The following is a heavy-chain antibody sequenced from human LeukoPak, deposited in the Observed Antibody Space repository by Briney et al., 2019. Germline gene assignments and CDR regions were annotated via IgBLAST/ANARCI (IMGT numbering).Heavy chain of an antibody. D-gene: IGHD3-16*01. CDR3: ARDFSWAFDY. CDR1: GFTFSAFN. V-gene: IGHV3-30-3*01. CDR2: ISHHGDTA. J-gene: IGHJ4*02. Sequence: GGSLRLSCAASGFTFSAFNMHWVRQAPGKGLEWVAIISHHGDTAHYADSLKGRFTISRDNSKNTVDLQMNSLRVEDTAVYYCARDFSWAFDYWGQGTLVTVSS.